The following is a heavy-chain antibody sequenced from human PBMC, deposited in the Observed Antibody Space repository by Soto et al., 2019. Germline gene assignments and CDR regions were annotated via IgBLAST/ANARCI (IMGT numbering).Heavy chain of an antibody. Sequence: EVQLVESGGGLVQPGGSLKLSCTASGFTFSDSPMHWVRQASGKGLEWVGRIRSKAINYATAYGASVKGRFTISRDDSKNTAYLQMNSLKTEDAAVYYCTSHSPEDMRRTWGQGTLVTVSS. V-gene: IGHV3-73*02. CDR1: GFTFSDSP. J-gene: IGHJ5*02. CDR2: IRSKAINYAT. CDR3: TSHSPEDMRRT. D-gene: IGHD2-15*01.